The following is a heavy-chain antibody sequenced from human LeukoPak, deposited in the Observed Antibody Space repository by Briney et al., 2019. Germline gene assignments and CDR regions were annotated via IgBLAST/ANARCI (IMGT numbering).Heavy chain of an antibody. CDR2: VDYSGTT. V-gene: IGHV4-39*01. D-gene: IGHD6-13*01. CDR1: GGSISSGNYY. Sequence: SETLSLTCTVSGGSISSGNYYWAWIRQPPGKGLGWMGSVDYSGTTYYNPYLKCRVTISVDTSKNQFSLKLSSVTAADTAVYYCARLLAAAKTDYFDYWGQGILVTVSS. CDR3: ARLLAAAKTDYFDY. J-gene: IGHJ4*02.